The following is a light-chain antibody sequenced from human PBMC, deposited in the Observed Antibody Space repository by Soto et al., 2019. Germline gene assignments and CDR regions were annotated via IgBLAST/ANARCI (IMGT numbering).Light chain of an antibody. Sequence: AIQVTQSPSSLSASVGDRVTITCRTSQGIRSALGWYKQKPGKVPKLLIYAASTLQSGVPSRFSGSGSGRACTLPISSLQPEDFSTDSCLLDYAYFWAFGQGTKVDIK. J-gene: IGKJ1*01. CDR3: LLDYAYFWA. CDR2: AAS. V-gene: IGKV1-6*01. CDR1: QGIRSA.